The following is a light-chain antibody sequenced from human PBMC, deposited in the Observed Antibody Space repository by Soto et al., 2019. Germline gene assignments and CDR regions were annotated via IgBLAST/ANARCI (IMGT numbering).Light chain of an antibody. V-gene: IGKV1-33*01. CDR3: QQYKSYST. Sequence: IQMTQSPSSLSASVGDRVTINCQAAQYTDNYVNCYQQKPGKAPKLLIYDASHLETGVPSRFSGSGSGTDFTLTISSLHPDDFATYYCQQYKSYSTFGQGTKVDIK. J-gene: IGKJ1*01. CDR2: DAS. CDR1: QYTDNY.